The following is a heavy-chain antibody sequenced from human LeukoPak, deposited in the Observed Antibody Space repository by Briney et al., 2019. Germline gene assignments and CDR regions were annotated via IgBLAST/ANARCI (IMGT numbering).Heavy chain of an antibody. CDR1: GYIFSIYA. CDR3: ARDYTLALGTTTYFQH. Sequence: ASVKVSCKASGYIFSIYAMIWVRQAPGQGLELMGWINTNTGNPTYAQGFTGRFVFSLDTSVSTAYLQIRSLEAEDTAVYYCARDYTLALGTTTYFQHWGQGTLVTVSS. CDR2: INTNTGNP. D-gene: IGHD1-7*01. J-gene: IGHJ1*01. V-gene: IGHV7-4-1*02.